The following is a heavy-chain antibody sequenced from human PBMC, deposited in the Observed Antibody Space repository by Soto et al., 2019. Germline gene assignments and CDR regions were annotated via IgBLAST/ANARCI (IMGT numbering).Heavy chain of an antibody. Sequence: PGGSLRLSCAASGFTFSSYWMSWVRQAPGKGLEWVANIKQDGSEKYYVDSVKGRFTISRDNAKNSLYLQMNSLRAEDTAVYYCARAGSGVVDPSATPPHYSYYGMDVWGQGTTVTVS. D-gene: IGHD2-2*01. J-gene: IGHJ6*02. CDR3: ARAGSGVVDPSATPPHYSYYGMDV. CDR2: IKQDGSEK. V-gene: IGHV3-7*01. CDR1: GFTFSSYW.